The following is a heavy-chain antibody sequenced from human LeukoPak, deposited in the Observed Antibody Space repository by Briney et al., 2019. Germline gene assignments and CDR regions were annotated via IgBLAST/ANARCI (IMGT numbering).Heavy chain of an antibody. Sequence: PSETLSLTCTVSGGSISSHYWSWIRQTPGKGLEWIGYIYYTGISNYNPSLKSRLTISVDTSKNQFSLKLTSVTAADTAVYFCASDKLEGGYYMDVWGTGTTVTVS. J-gene: IGHJ6*03. CDR2: IYYTGIS. CDR3: ASDKLEGGYYMDV. CDR1: GGSISSHY. D-gene: IGHD1-1*01. V-gene: IGHV4-59*11.